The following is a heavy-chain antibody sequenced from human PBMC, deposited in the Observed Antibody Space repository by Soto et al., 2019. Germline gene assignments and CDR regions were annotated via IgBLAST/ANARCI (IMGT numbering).Heavy chain of an antibody. CDR2: IIPIFGTA. CDR3: ARDRITIFGVVRGATDYYYYGMDV. J-gene: IGHJ6*02. D-gene: IGHD3-3*01. CDR1: GGTFSSYA. Sequence: QVQLVQSGAEVKKPGSSVKVSCKASGGTFSSYAFSWVRQAPGQGLEWMGGIIPIFGTANYAQKFQGRVTITADESTSTAYMELSSLRSEDTAVYYCARDRITIFGVVRGATDYYYYGMDVWGQGTTVTVSS. V-gene: IGHV1-69*12.